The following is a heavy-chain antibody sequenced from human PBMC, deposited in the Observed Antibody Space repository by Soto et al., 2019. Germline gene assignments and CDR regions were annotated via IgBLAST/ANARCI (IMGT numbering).Heavy chain of an antibody. V-gene: IGHV3-49*05. CDR3: TTDPYFIVVVTAGLDY. J-gene: IGHJ4*02. Sequence: EVQLVESGGGLVKPGRSLRLSCTASGFTFGDYAMSWFRQAPGKGLEWVGFIRSKAYGGTTEYAASVKGRFTISRDDSKSIAYLQMNSLKTEDTAVYYCTTDPYFIVVVTAGLDYWGQGTLVTVSS. CDR2: IRSKAYGGTT. CDR1: GFTFGDYA. D-gene: IGHD2-21*02.